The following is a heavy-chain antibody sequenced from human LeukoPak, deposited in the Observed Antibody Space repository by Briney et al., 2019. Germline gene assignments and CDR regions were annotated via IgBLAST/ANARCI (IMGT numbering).Heavy chain of an antibody. D-gene: IGHD3-3*01. CDR3: AKDHGFWSGFLF. V-gene: IGHV3-30*02. CDR1: GFLFRSNG. J-gene: IGHJ4*02. CDR2: VRSDGNVT. Sequence: PGGSLRLSCEASGFLFRSNGMHWVRQAPGKGLEWVAFVRSDGNVTKYLDSIEGRFTISGDNSKNILYLQLSDVRPDDSAVYFCAKDHGFWSGFLFWGQGTLVTVSS.